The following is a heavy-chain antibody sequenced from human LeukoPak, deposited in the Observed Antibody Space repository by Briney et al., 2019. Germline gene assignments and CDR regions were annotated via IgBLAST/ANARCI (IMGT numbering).Heavy chain of an antibody. Sequence: SETLSLTCTVSGVSISSSSYYWGWLRQPPGKGLEWIGSIYYSGSTYYNPSLKSRVTISVDTSKNQFSLKLSSVTAADTAAYYCARIDTYGSGMFDPWGQGTLVTVSS. V-gene: IGHV4-39*07. CDR2: IYYSGST. CDR3: ARIDTYGSGMFDP. CDR1: GVSISSSSYY. J-gene: IGHJ5*02. D-gene: IGHD3-10*01.